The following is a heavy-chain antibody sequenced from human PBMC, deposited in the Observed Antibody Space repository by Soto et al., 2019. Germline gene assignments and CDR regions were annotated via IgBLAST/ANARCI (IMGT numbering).Heavy chain of an antibody. CDR1: GFMVSAYT. Sequence: GWSLRLSCAASGFMVSAYTMNLVRQAPGKGLDWLSSLSDDISYIDYADSLRGRFTVSRDNARNSLYLQIASLGVEDTAVYYFASRYYLKHWGTGTMVTVSS. D-gene: IGHD3-10*01. CDR2: LSDDISYI. J-gene: IGHJ4*02. V-gene: IGHV3-21*06. CDR3: ASRYYLKH.